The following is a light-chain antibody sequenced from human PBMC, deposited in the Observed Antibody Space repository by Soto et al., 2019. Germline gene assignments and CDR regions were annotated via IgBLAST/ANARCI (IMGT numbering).Light chain of an antibody. CDR1: SSNIGSNY. CDR2: RNN. J-gene: IGLJ2*01. CDR3: AAWDDSLSGYVV. V-gene: IGLV1-47*01. Sequence: QSALTQPPSASGTPGQRATISCSGSSSNIGSNYVYWYQQLPGTAPKLLIYRNNQRPSGVPDRFSGSKSGTSASLAISGLRSEDEADYYCAAWDDSLSGYVVFGGGTKLTVL.